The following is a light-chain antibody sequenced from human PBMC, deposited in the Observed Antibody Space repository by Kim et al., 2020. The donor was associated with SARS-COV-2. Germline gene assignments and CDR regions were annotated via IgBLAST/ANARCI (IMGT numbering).Light chain of an antibody. Sequence: QRVTISCTGSSSNIGAGYDVHWYQQLPGTAPKLLIYGNSKRPSGVPDRFSGSKSGTSASLAITGLQAEDEADYYCQSYDSSLSGWVFGGGTQLTV. J-gene: IGLJ3*02. CDR1: SSNIGAGYD. V-gene: IGLV1-40*01. CDR3: QSYDSSLSGWV. CDR2: GNS.